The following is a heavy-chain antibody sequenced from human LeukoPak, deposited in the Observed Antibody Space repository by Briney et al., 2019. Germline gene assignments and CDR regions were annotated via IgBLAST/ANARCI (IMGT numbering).Heavy chain of an antibody. CDR3: AVHYDILTGLDY. V-gene: IGHV4-39*01. J-gene: IGHJ4*02. D-gene: IGHD3-9*01. CDR1: GDSISSSRYY. Sequence: SETLSLTCTVSGDSISSSRYYWGWIRQPPGKGLEWIGSIYYSGSTYYNPSLKSRVTISVDTSKNQFSLKLSSVTAADTAVYYCAVHYDILTGLDYWGQGTLVTVSS. CDR2: IYYSGST.